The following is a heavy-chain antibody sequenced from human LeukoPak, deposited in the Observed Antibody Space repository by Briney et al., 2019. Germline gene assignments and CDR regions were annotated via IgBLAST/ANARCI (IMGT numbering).Heavy chain of an antibody. CDR3: ARDNGRAAAAHN. V-gene: IGHV3-7*01. CDR2: IKQDGSEK. J-gene: IGHJ4*02. D-gene: IGHD6-13*01. Sequence: PGGSLRLSCAASGFTFSSHWMSWVRQAPGKGLEWVANIKQDGSEKYYVDSVKGRFTISRDNAKNSLYLQMNSLRAEDTAVYYCARDNGRAAAAHNWGQGTLVTVSS. CDR1: GFTFSSHW.